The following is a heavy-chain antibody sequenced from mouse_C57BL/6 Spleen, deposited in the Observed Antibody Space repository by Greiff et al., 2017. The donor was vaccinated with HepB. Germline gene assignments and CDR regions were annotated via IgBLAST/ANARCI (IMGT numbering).Heavy chain of an antibody. CDR3: TRNTPVSLDY. V-gene: IGHV1-15*01. CDR1: GYTFTDYE. D-gene: IGHD5-1-1*01. Sequence: VQLQQSGAELVRPGASVTLSCKASGYTFTDYEMHWVKQTPVHGLEWIGAIDPETGGTAYNQKFKGKAILTADKSSSTAYMELRSLTSEDSAVYDFTRNTPVSLDYWGQGTTLTVSS. CDR2: IDPETGGT. J-gene: IGHJ2*01.